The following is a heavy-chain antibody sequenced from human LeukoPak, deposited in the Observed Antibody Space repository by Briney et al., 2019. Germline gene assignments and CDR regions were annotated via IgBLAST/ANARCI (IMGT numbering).Heavy chain of an antibody. CDR2: IYHSGST. J-gene: IGHJ4*02. Sequence: PSETLSLTCAVSGGSISSGGYSWSWIRQPPGKGLEWIGYIYHSGSTYYNPSLKSRVTISVDRSKNQFSLKLSSVTAADTAVYYCARGQRSDDSSGYYYDFDYWGQGTLVTVSS. CDR1: GGSISSGGYS. D-gene: IGHD3-22*01. CDR3: ARGQRSDDSSGYYYDFDY. V-gene: IGHV4-30-2*01.